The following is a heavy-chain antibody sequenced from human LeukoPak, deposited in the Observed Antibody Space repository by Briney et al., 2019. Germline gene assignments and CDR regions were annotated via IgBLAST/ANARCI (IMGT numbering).Heavy chain of an antibody. CDR1: GGTFSSYA. V-gene: IGHV1-24*01. CDR2: FDPEDGET. D-gene: IGHD3-9*01. CDR3: ATSGPLNYDILTGYGRAFDI. J-gene: IGHJ3*02. Sequence: EASVKVSCKASGGTFSSYAISWVRQAPGQGLEWMGGFDPEDGETIYAQKFQGRVTMTEDTSTDTAYMELSSLRSEDTAVYYCATSGPLNYDILTGYGRAFDIWGQGTMVTVSS.